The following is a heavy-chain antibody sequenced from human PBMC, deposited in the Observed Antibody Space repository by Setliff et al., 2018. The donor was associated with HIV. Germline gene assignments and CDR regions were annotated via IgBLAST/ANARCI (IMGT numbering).Heavy chain of an antibody. D-gene: IGHD1-26*01. CDR1: GDPIFIGGYY. Sequence: PSETLSLTCTVSGDPIFIGGYYWSWIRQHPGGGLEWIGYIYHTEKTYYNPSLQSRIIMSLDMSQNQFSLKLSSVTAADTAVYYCAKEGNSVDNWLDPWGPGTLVTVSS. J-gene: IGHJ5*02. CDR3: AKEGNSVDNWLDP. CDR2: IYHTEKT. V-gene: IGHV4-31*03.